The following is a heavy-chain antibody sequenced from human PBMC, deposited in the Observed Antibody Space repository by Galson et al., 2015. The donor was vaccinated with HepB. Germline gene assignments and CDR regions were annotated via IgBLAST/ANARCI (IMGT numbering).Heavy chain of an antibody. V-gene: IGHV3-30*04. Sequence: SLRLSCAASGFTFNSYAMHWVRQAPGKGLQWVAVITYDGTNKFYARSVKGRFTISRDNSGNTLFLHMNSLRPGETALYYCVKGGGYSAIRGRGGFDSWGQGALVTVSS. CDR2: ITYDGTNK. D-gene: IGHD5-12*01. CDR1: GFTFNSYA. J-gene: IGHJ4*02. CDR3: VKGGGYSAIRGRGGFDS.